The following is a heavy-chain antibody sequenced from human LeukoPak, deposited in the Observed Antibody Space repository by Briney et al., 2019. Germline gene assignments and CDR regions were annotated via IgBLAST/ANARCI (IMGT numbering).Heavy chain of an antibody. J-gene: IGHJ5*02. V-gene: IGHV1-2*02. CDR2: INPNSGGT. D-gene: IGHD3-22*01. CDR1: GYTFTGYY. CDR3: ARDPIDSSGYYVFDP. Sequence: ASVKVSCKASGYTFTGYYMHWVRQAPGQGLEWMGWINPNSGGTNYAQKFQGRVTMTRDTSISTAYMELSRLRSDATAVYYCARDPIDSSGYYVFDPWGQGTLVTVSS.